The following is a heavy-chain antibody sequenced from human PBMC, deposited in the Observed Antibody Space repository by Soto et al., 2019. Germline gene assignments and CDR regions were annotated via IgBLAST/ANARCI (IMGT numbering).Heavy chain of an antibody. D-gene: IGHD3-22*01. V-gene: IGHV1-69*04. Sequence: QVQLVQSGAEVMKPGSSVKVSCKASGGTFTNYAITWVRQAPGRGLECMGGIIPTLNIPNYAQRFEGRLPITADESTRTVYMDLSSLTSEDTAVYYCARVEAGAYYQVYYGMDVWGQGTTVTVSS. CDR3: ARVEAGAYYQVYYGMDV. CDR1: GGTFTNYA. CDR2: IIPTLNIP. J-gene: IGHJ6*02.